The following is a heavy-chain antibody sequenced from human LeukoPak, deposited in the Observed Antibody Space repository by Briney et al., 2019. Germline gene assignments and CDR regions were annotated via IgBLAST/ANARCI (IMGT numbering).Heavy chain of an antibody. J-gene: IGHJ4*02. CDR2: ISSSSNYI. V-gene: IGHV3-21*01. Sequence: KTGGSLRLSCAASGFTFSSHSMNWVRQAPGKGLEWVSSISSSSNYIYNADSVKGRFTISRDNAKNSLYLQMNSLRAEDTALCYCARATGYDATFDYWGQGTLVTVSS. D-gene: IGHD6-13*01. CDR3: ARATGYDATFDY. CDR1: GFTFSSHS.